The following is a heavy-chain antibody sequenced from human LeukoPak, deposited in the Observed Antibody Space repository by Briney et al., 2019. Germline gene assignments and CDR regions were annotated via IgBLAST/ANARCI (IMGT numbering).Heavy chain of an antibody. CDR2: INPYNGNS. D-gene: IGHD6-13*01. CDR1: GYNFINYA. J-gene: IGHJ4*02. CDR3: ARDRIAAAVLDY. Sequence: ASVKVSCKASGYNFINYAISWVRQAPGRGLEWMGWINPYNGNSKYAQKFQGRVTMTTDTSTNTAYMELRSLRSDDTAVFFCARDRIAAAVLDYWGQGTLVTVSS. V-gene: IGHV1-18*01.